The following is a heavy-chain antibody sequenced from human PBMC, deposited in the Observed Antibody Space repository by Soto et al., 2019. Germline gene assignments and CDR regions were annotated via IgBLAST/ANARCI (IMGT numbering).Heavy chain of an antibody. CDR3: ARRIEVVPAAMYAFDI. CDR1: GYSFTSYV. D-gene: IGHD2-2*01. V-gene: IGHV1-3*01. CDR2: ISAGNGDT. J-gene: IGHJ3*02. Sequence: QVQLVQSGAEVKKPGASVKVSCKASGYSFTSYVMHWVRQAPGQSLEWMGWISAGNGDTKYSQKFQGRLTVTRDTSATTDYMELSSLRSEDTAVYYCARRIEVVPAAMYAFDIWGQGTMVTVSS.